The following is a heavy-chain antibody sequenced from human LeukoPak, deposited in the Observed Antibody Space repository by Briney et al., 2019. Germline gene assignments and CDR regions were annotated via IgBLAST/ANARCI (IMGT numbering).Heavy chain of an antibody. CDR3: ARSQRGYSYGEEY. CDR1: GGSVSNSYD. Sequence: KTCETLSLTCTVSGGSVSNSYDWNWIRQPPGKGLEWIGYIYYSGSTKYNPSLKSRVTISVDTSKNQFSLKLSSVTAADTAVYYCARSQRGYSYGEEYWGQGTLVTVSS. V-gene: IGHV4-61*01. J-gene: IGHJ4*02. CDR2: IYYSGST. D-gene: IGHD5-18*01.